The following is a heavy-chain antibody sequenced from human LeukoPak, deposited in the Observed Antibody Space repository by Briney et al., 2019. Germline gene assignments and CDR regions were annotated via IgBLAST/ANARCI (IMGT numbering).Heavy chain of an antibody. CDR1: GFTFSNYW. Sequence: GGTLRLSCAASGFTFSNYWMTWVREAPGKGLERVANIKQDGSEKYYVDSVKGRFTISRDNDKTSLYLQMNSLRAEDTAAYYCARSETTYYYDSSVYFYYYYGMDVWGQGTTVTVSS. CDR2: IKQDGSEK. D-gene: IGHD3-22*01. CDR3: ARSETTYYYDSSVYFYYYYGMDV. J-gene: IGHJ6*02. V-gene: IGHV3-7*01.